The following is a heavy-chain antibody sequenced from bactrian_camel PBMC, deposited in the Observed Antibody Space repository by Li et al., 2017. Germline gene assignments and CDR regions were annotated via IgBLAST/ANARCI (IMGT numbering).Heavy chain of an antibody. D-gene: IGHD1*01. CDR1: GYSVTTSC. V-gene: IGHV3S26*01. Sequence: QLVESGGGPVQAGGSLRLSCEASGYSVTTSCMAWFRQAPGKEREGVAAIDSDGSTSYADSVKGRFTISQDDDKRILWLQMNSLKPEDTAMYYCGWSVGSWEISPCPVLNGLGHAGPGTQVTVS. J-gene: IGHJ4*01. CDR2: IDSDGST.